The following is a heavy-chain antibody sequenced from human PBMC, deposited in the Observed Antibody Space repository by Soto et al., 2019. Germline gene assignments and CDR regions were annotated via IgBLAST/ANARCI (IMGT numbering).Heavy chain of an antibody. CDR3: ERNTIPHPRY. J-gene: IGHJ4*02. Sequence: EVQLLESGGGLVQPGGSLRLSCAASGFTFSNYAMSWVRQAPGKGLEWVSAISSRGGSTYYADSVKGRFNISRDNSKNTLDLQLGSPRAEAMAVYYCERNTIPHPRYWGQGTLVTVSS. CDR1: GFTFSNYA. CDR2: ISSRGGST. V-gene: IGHV3-23*01. D-gene: IGHD1-1*01.